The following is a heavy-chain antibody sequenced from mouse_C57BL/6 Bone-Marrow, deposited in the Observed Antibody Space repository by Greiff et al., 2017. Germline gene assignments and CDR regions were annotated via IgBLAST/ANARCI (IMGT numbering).Heavy chain of an antibody. CDR3: ARGRLPHD. CDR1: GFTFSDYG. Sequence: EVKLMESGGGLVKPGGSLKLSCAASGFTFSDYGVHWVRQAPEKALEGFAYISSGSSTIYYADTVKGRFTISRDNAKNTLVLQVTSLRSEDTAMYYCARGRLPHDWGPGTTLTVSS. J-gene: IGHJ2*01. D-gene: IGHD3-2*02. V-gene: IGHV5-17*01. CDR2: ISSGSSTI.